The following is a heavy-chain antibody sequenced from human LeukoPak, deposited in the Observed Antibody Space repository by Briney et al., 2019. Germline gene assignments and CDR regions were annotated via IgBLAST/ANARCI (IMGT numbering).Heavy chain of an antibody. D-gene: IGHD1-1*01. CDR3: ARVSGRLERQSDLDY. V-gene: IGHV3-7*01. Sequence: SGGSLRLSCAASGFTFSSYWMSWVRQAPGKGLEWVANIKQDGSEKYYVDSVKGRFTISRDNAQASLYLQMISLRADDTAVYYCARVSGRLERQSDLDYWGQGTLVIVSS. J-gene: IGHJ4*02. CDR1: GFTFSSYW. CDR2: IKQDGSEK.